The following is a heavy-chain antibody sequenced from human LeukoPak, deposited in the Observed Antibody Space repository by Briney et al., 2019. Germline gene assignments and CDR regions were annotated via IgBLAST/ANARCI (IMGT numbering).Heavy chain of an antibody. D-gene: IGHD2-2*01. V-gene: IGHV5-10-1*01. CDR1: GYSFTSYW. J-gene: IGHJ6*02. CDR2: IDPSDSCT. Sequence: GESLKISCKGSGYSFTSYWISWVRQMPGKGLEWMGRIDPSDSCTNYSPSFQGHVTISADKSISTAYLQWSSLKASDTAMYYCASKYCSSTSCYGDYYGMDVWGQGTTVTVSS. CDR3: ASKYCSSTSCYGDYYGMDV.